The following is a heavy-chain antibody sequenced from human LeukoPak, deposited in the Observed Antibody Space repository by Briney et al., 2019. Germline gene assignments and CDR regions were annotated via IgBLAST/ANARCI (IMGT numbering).Heavy chain of an antibody. CDR1: GFSFSSHW. D-gene: IGHD4-23*01. J-gene: IGHJ3*02. CDR3: AKDRMVTRGLGALDI. V-gene: IGHV3-7*01. Sequence: PGGSLRLSCAVFGFSFSSHWMGWVRQAPGKGLEWVANIKHDGSEKYYADSVKGRFTISRDNAKNSLYLQMNSLGGDDTAIYYCAKDRMVTRGLGALDIWGPGTMVTVSS. CDR2: IKHDGSEK.